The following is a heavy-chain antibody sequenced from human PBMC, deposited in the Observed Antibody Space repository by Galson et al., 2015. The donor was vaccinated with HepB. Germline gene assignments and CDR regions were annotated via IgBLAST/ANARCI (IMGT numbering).Heavy chain of an antibody. CDR2: FDPEDGET. CDR3: TRDLRAFDI. Sequence: SVKVSCKVSGHTLTELSMHWVRQTPGKGLEWMGGFDPEDGETVYAQKFQGRLTMNEDTSTNTAYMELSNLRSEDTAVYYCTRDLRAFDIWGQGTMVTV. J-gene: IGHJ3*02. CDR1: GHTLTELS. V-gene: IGHV1-24*01.